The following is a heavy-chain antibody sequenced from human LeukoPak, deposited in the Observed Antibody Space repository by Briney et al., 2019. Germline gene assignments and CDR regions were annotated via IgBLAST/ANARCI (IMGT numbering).Heavy chain of an antibody. CDR1: GGSISSYY. V-gene: IGHV4-59*08. CDR2: IYYSGST. CDR3: ARLDYYDSSGHIDY. Sequence: SETLSFTCTVSGGSISSYYWSWIRQPPGKGLEWIGYIYYSGSTNSNPSLKSRVTISVDTSKNQFSLKLSSVTAADTAVYYCARLDYYDSSGHIDYWGQGTLVTVSS. J-gene: IGHJ4*02. D-gene: IGHD3-22*01.